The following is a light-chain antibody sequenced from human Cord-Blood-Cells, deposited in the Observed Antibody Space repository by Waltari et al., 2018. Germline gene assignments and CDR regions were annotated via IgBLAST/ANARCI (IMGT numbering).Light chain of an antibody. CDR2: WKN. Sequence: SSELTQDPAVSVALGQTVRITCQGDSLRSYYASWYQQKPGQAPVLVIHWKNNRPSGIPDRFSGSSAGNTASLTITGAQAEDEADYYCNSRDSSGNHYVFGTGTKVTVL. CDR3: NSRDSSGNHYV. V-gene: IGLV3-19*01. J-gene: IGLJ1*01. CDR1: SLRSYY.